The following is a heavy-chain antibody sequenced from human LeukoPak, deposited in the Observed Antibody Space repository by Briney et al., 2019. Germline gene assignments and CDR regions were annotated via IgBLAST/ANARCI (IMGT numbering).Heavy chain of an antibody. D-gene: IGHD2-15*01. CDR2: INPSGGST. Sequence: ASVKVSCKASGYTFTSYYMHWVRQAPGQGLDWMGIINPSGGSTSYAQKFQGRVTMTRDTSTSTVYMELSSLRAEDTAVYYCAREGKDIVVVVAATWDYWGQGTLVTVSS. J-gene: IGHJ4*02. CDR3: AREGKDIVVVVAATWDY. CDR1: GYTFTSYY. V-gene: IGHV1-46*01.